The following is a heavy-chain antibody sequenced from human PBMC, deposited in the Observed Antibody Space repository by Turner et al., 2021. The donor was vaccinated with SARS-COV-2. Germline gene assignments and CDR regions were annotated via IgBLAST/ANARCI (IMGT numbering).Heavy chain of an antibody. CDR2: FDPEDGET. CDR1: GYTLIELY. CDR3: ATAPANYYDSSGSKGFYYYYYGMDV. D-gene: IGHD3-22*01. J-gene: IGHJ6*02. Sequence: QIQLGQSGAEVKKPGASVKVTCKISGYTLIELYMHRVRQAPGKGLEWMGGFDPEDGETIYAQKFQGRVTMTEDTSTDTAYMELSSLRSEDTAVYYCATAPANYYDSSGSKGFYYYYYGMDVWGQGTTVTVSS. V-gene: IGHV1-24*01.